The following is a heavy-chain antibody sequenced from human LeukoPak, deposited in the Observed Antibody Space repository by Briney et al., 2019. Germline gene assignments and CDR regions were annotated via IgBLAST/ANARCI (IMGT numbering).Heavy chain of an antibody. V-gene: IGHV4-59*01. CDR2: IYYSGST. J-gene: IGHJ2*01. Sequence: SETLSLTCTVSGGSISSYYWSWIRQPPGKGLEWIGYIYYSGSTNYNPSLKSRVTISVDTSKNQFSLKLSSVTAADTAVYYCASQGSGWGYWYFDLWGRGTLVTVSS. D-gene: IGHD6-19*01. CDR1: GGSISSYY. CDR3: ASQGSGWGYWYFDL.